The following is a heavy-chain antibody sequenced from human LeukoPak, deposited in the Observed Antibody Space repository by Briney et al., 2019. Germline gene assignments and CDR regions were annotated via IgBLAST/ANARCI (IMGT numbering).Heavy chain of an antibody. J-gene: IGHJ5*02. D-gene: IGHD2-2*01. V-gene: IGHV4-39*07. CDR2: IYYSGST. Sequence: PSETLSLTCTVSGGSISSSSYYWGWIRQPPGKGLEWIGSIYYSGSTYYNPSLKSRVIISVDTSKNQFSLNLSSVTAADTAVYYCARDQGYCSSTICQGGWLDPWGQGTLVTVSS. CDR1: GGSISSSSYY. CDR3: ARDQGYCSSTICQGGWLDP.